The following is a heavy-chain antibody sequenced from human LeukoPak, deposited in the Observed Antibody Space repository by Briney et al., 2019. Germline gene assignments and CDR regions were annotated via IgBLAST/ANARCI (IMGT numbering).Heavy chain of an antibody. V-gene: IGHV4-34*01. Sequence: SETLSLTCAVYGGSFSGYYWSWIHQPPGNGLGWIGEINHSGTTKYNPSLKRRATISAETSKTQSSLTLRSVPAADTAVYYCARGQKGGAPRFQNWFDPWGKGTLVTVSS. CDR3: ARGQKGGAPRFQNWFDP. CDR2: INHSGTT. CDR1: GGSFSGYY. J-gene: IGHJ5*02. D-gene: IGHD3-10*01.